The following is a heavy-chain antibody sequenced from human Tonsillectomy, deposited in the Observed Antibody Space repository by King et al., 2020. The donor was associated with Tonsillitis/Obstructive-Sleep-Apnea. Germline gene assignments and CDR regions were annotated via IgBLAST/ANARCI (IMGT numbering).Heavy chain of an antibody. V-gene: IGHV1-18*01. D-gene: IGHD2-21*01. CDR2: ISIYIGDT. J-gene: IGHJ3*02. CDR3: ARDRSIVVVPDASDI. CDR1: GYKFDNYG. Sequence: QLVQSGAEVKKPGASVKVSCKTSGYKFDNYGISWVRHAPGQGLEWMGWISIYIGDTKYAQKLQGRVTTTADTSTNTAYMEMRTLRSDDTAVYYCARDRSIVVVPDASDIWGQGTMVTVSS.